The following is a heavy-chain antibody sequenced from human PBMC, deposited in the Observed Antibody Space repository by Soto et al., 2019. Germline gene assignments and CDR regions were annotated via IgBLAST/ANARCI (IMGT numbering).Heavy chain of an antibody. CDR2: IRSKAYGGTT. Sequence: GGSLRLSCRASGFAFGDYTMAWVRQAPGGGLEWVSFIRSKAYGGTTEYAASVKGRFTISRDDSKSIAYLQMNRLQSEDTAVYYCARDVASYDYGDFYGMDVWGQGTTVTVSS. CDR1: GFAFGDYT. CDR3: ARDVASYDYGDFYGMDV. V-gene: IGHV3-49*04. J-gene: IGHJ6*02. D-gene: IGHD4-17*01.